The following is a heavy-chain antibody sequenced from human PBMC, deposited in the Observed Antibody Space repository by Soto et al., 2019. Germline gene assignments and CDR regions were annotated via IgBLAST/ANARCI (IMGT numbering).Heavy chain of an antibody. V-gene: IGHV3-30*18. D-gene: IGHD6-13*01. CDR2: ISYDGSNK. CDR1: GFTFSSYG. J-gene: IGHJ4*01. Sequence: QVQLVESGGGVVQPGRSLRLSCAASGFTFSSYGMHWVRQAPGKGLEWVAVISYDGSNKYYADSVKGRFTISRDNSKNTLYLQMNSLRAEDTAVYYCAKDLKEMHGSWYRIPLDYWGHGTLVTVSS. CDR3: AKDLKEMHGSWYRIPLDY.